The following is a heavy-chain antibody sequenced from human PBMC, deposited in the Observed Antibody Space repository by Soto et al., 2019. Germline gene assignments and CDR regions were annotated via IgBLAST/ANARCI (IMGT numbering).Heavy chain of an antibody. CDR1: GLTFSAYW. V-gene: IGHV3-74*01. CDR3: ARGPRVSSTGTGAH. J-gene: IGHJ4*02. D-gene: IGHD1-1*01. CDR2: ISDDGSTA. Sequence: PGGSLRLSCAVSGLTFSAYWMHWVRQVPGKGLTWVSRISDDGSTATYADSVKGRFIISRDNAKNTLYLEMNTLRADDSGLYYCARGPRVSSTGTGAHWGRGTLVTSPQ.